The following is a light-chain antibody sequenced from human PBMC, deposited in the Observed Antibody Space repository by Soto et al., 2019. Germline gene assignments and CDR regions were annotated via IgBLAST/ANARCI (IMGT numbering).Light chain of an antibody. J-gene: IGKJ1*01. CDR2: GAS. CDR3: QHYGYSQWT. V-gene: IGKV3-20*01. Sequence: NVLSQSPGTLSLPPGERATLSCRASQSVSSSYLAWYQPKPGQAPRLLIYGASSRATGIPDRFSGSGSGTDFTLTISRLEPEDSAVYFCQHYGYSQWTFGQGTKV. CDR1: QSVSSSY.